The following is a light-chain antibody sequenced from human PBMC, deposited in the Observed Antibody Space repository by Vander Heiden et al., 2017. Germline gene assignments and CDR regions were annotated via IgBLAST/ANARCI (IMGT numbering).Light chain of an antibody. V-gene: IGLV2-14*03. J-gene: IGLJ1*01. Sequence: QSALTQPASVSGSPGQSITISCAGTSSHVGNDNYVSWYQQHPGKAPKLVIYDVTNRPSGVSNRFSGAKSGNTASLTISGLQPEDEADYYCSSYTTSSTQVFGTGTKVTVL. CDR2: DVT. CDR1: SSHVGNDNY. CDR3: SSYTTSSTQV.